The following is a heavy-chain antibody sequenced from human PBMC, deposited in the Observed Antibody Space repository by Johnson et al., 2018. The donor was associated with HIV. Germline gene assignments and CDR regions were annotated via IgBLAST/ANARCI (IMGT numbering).Heavy chain of an antibody. V-gene: IGHV3-23*04. J-gene: IGHJ3*02. Sequence: VQLVESGGGLVQPGGSLRLSCAASGFAFSSYAMTWVRQAPGKGLEWVSSISGSGGSTYYADSVKGRFTISRDNAKNSLYLQMNSLRAEDTALYYCAKDWCRGGSCCLFDIWGQGTMVTVSS. CDR3: AKDWCRGGSCCLFDI. CDR1: GFAFSSYA. D-gene: IGHD2-15*01. CDR2: ISGSGGST.